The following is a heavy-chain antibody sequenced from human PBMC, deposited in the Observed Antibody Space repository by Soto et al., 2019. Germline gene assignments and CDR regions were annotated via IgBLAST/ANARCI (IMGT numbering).Heavy chain of an antibody. Sequence: SETLSLTCTVSGGSISSYYWSWIRQPPGKGLEWIGYIYYSGSTNYNPSLKSRVTISVDTSKNQFSLKLSSVTAADTAVYYCARRYCSSTSCWQYYFDDWGQGTLVTVSS. D-gene: IGHD2-2*01. CDR3: ARRYCSSTSCWQYYFDD. CDR1: GGSISSYY. J-gene: IGHJ4*02. V-gene: IGHV4-59*01. CDR2: IYYSGST.